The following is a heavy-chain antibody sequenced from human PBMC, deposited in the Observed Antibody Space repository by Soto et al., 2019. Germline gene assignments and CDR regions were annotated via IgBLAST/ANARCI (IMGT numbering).Heavy chain of an antibody. CDR2: IDWDDDK. V-gene: IGHV2-70*04. CDR3: ARGYSSSSWFDP. J-gene: IGHJ5*02. Sequence: SGPTLVNPTQTLTLTCTFSGFSPSTSGMRVSWIRQPPGKALEWLARIDWDDDKFYSTSLKTRLTISKGTSKNQVVLTMTNMDPVDTATYYCARGYSSSSWFDPWGQGTLVTVSS. D-gene: IGHD6-6*01. CDR1: GFSPSTSGMR.